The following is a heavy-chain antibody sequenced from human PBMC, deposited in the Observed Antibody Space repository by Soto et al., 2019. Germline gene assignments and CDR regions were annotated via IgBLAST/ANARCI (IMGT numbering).Heavy chain of an antibody. CDR1: GFTFSSHW. Sequence: EVQLVESGGGLVQPGGSLRLSCVASGFTFSSHWMHWVRQVPGKGLVWVSRINTDGSATNYADSVKGRFTNSRDNAKNMVYLGMNSLRGEDTAVYFFARDGEGYWGQGTLVTVSS. D-gene: IGHD2-21*01. CDR2: INTDGSAT. CDR3: ARDGEGY. V-gene: IGHV3-74*01. J-gene: IGHJ4*02.